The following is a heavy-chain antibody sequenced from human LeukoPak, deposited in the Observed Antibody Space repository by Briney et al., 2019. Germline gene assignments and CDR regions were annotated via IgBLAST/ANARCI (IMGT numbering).Heavy chain of an antibody. J-gene: IGHJ6*02. CDR3: GRGRGSSSYYYGMDV. D-gene: IGHD6-13*01. V-gene: IGHV4-34*01. CDR2: INHSGST. Sequence: SETLSLTCAVYGGSFSGYYWSWIRQPPGKGLEWIGEINHSGSTNYNPSLKSRVTISVDTSKNQFSLKLSSVTAADTAVYYCGRGRGSSSYYYGMDVWGQGTTVTVSS. CDR1: GGSFSGYY.